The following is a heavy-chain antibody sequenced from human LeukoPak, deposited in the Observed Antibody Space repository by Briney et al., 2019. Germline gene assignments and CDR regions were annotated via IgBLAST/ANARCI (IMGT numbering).Heavy chain of an antibody. CDR2: IYTSGST. D-gene: IGHD3-10*01. Sequence: SETLSLTCTVSGDSISSYYWSWIRQPAGKGLEWIGRIYTSGSTNYNPSLKSRVTMSVDTSKNQFSLKLSSVTAADTAVYYCARDYYYGSGSNNWFDPWGQGTLVTVSS. J-gene: IGHJ5*02. CDR1: GDSISSYY. CDR3: ARDYYYGSGSNNWFDP. V-gene: IGHV4-4*07.